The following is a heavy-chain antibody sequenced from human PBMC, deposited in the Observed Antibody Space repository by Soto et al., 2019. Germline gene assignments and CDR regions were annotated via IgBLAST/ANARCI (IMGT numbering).Heavy chain of an antibody. D-gene: IGHD1-1*01. CDR1: GFTFSNYW. Sequence: HPGGSLRLSFAASGFTFSNYWMGWVRQAPGKGLEWVANIKQDGSERYYVDSVKGRFTISRDNSKNTLYLQMNSLRPEDAAMYYCVKDLYRSSTMPCLDHWGQGALVTVSS. CDR2: IKQDGSER. J-gene: IGHJ4*02. V-gene: IGHV3-7*03. CDR3: VKDLYRSSTMPCLDH.